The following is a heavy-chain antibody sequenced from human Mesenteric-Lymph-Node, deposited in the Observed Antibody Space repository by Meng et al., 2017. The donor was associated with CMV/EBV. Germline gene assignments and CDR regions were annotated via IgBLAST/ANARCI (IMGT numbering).Heavy chain of an antibody. CDR3: AKSRSSTPGIVDD. D-gene: IGHD2/OR15-2a*01. CDR2: IYGTGIT. CDR1: GVSVTSGAYH. Sequence: QVPLAGLGPGLVKPSETLSLTCIVSGVSVTSGAYHWSWIRQSPGKGLEWIGYIYGTGITIYNPSLKSRVTILLETSKNQFSLKLNSVTTADTAVYYCAKSRSSTPGIVDDWGQGTLVTVSS. V-gene: IGHV4-61*08. J-gene: IGHJ4*02.